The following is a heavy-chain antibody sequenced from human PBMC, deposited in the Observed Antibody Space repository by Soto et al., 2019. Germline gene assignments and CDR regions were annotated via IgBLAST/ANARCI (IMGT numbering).Heavy chain of an antibody. CDR2: IFPGGVNI. J-gene: IGHJ5*02. V-gene: IGHV1-46*03. CDR1: GYGFTRQY. CDR3: ARYQSWRDLVWCFDP. D-gene: IGHD2-8*01. Sequence: QAQLVQSGAEVKKPGASVKVSCKAIGYGFTRQYIHWVRQAPGQGLEWMGTIFPGGVNIADAQKFQGRVTMTKDTSTSTVYMELNSMTSEDTAVYYCARYQSWRDLVWCFDPWGQGTRVPVSS.